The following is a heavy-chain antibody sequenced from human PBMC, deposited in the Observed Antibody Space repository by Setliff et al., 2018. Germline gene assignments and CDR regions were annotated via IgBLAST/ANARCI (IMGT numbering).Heavy chain of an antibody. CDR3: ARTCSGSGCYAGLES. Sequence: GGSLRLSCAASGFTFSTCRMHWVRQAPGKGLEWVAVIWDDGGNKYHADSVKGRFTISRDNSKNTLYLQMNSLRPEDTAVYYCARTCSGSGCYAGLESWGQGTPVTVS. J-gene: IGHJ4*02. CDR2: IWDDGGNK. V-gene: IGHV3-33*08. D-gene: IGHD2-15*01. CDR1: GFTFSTCR.